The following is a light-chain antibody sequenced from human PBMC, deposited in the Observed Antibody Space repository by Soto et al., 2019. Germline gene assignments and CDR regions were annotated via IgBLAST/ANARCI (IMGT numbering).Light chain of an antibody. V-gene: IGKV1-5*01. Sequence: QLTQSPSTLSASVGDRVTITCRASQSISPYLAWYQQKPGKAPNLLIYAVSSLESGVPSRFSGSGSGTEFPLTISSLQPDDFATYYCQQYNGYFGPGTKVDIK. J-gene: IGKJ3*01. CDR1: QSISPY. CDR2: AVS. CDR3: QQYNGY.